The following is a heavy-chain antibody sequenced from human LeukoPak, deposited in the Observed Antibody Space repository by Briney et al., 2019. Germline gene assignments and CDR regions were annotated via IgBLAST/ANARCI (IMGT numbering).Heavy chain of an antibody. CDR3: ARNNGMDV. Sequence: GGSLRLSCAASGFTFSSYWMSWVRQAPGKGLEWVANIKQDGSETYYLDSVKGRFTISKDNAKNSLYLQMNSLRAEDTALYHCARNNGMDVWGQGTTVIVSS. CDR1: GFTFSSYW. V-gene: IGHV3-7*03. CDR2: IKQDGSET. J-gene: IGHJ6*02.